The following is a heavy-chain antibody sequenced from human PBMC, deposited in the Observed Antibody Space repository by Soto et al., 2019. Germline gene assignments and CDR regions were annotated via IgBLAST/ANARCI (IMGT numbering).Heavy chain of an antibody. CDR1: GFTFSDYA. D-gene: IGHD5-12*01. CDR2: LYGSGRGI. Sequence: EVQLLESGGHFVHPGGSLRLSCPASGFTFSDYAMIWIRQVPGKGLQWVSGLYGSGRGIHYAESVKGRFTISRDNSAYAVYLQMNNLRVEDSAIYYCAKDAVSRDGVWLAHVWGQGTVVTVSS. J-gene: IGHJ4*02. V-gene: IGHV3-23*01. CDR3: AKDAVSRDGVWLAHV.